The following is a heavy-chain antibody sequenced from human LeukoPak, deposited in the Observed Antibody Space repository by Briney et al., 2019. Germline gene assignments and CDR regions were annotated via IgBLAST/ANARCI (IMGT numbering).Heavy chain of an antibody. J-gene: IGHJ5*02. D-gene: IGHD6-19*01. V-gene: IGHV4-34*01. CDR2: INHSGST. Sequence: SETLSLTCAVYGGSFSGYYWCWSRQPAGKGLEWIGEINHSGSTNYNPSLKSRVTISLDTSKNQFSLKLSSVTAADTAVHYCARGRSYSSGWYVFWFDPWGQGTLVTVSS. CDR3: ARGRSYSSGWYVFWFDP. CDR1: GGSFSGYY.